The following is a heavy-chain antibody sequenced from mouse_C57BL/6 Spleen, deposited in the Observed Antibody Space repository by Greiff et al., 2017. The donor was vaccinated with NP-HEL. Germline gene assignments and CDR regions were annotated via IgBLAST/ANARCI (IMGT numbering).Heavy chain of an antibody. Sequence: EVKLLESGGGLVQPGGSLKLSCAASGFTFSDYYMYWVRQTPEKRLEWVAYISNGGGSTYYPDTVKGRYTISRDNAKNTLYLQMSRLTSEDTAMYDCARRADYDDYYAMDDWGQGTSVTVSS. CDR3: ARRADYDDYYAMDD. D-gene: IGHD2-4*01. CDR1: GFTFSDYY. CDR2: ISNGGGST. J-gene: IGHJ4*01. V-gene: IGHV5-12*01.